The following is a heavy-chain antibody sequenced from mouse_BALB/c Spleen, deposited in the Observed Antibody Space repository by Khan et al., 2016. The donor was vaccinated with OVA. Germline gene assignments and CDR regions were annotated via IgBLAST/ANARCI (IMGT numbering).Heavy chain of an antibody. CDR3: ARPYYGSAWFAY. Sequence: VKLQESGPGLVAPSQSLSITCTVSGFSLTNYGVHWVRQPPREGLEWLGVIWAGGSTNYNSALMSRLSISKDNSKSQVFLKMNSLHTNDTAMYYCARPYYGSAWFAYWGQGTLVTVSA. CDR1: GFSLTNYG. J-gene: IGHJ3*01. V-gene: IGHV2-9*02. CDR2: IWAGGST. D-gene: IGHD1-1*01.